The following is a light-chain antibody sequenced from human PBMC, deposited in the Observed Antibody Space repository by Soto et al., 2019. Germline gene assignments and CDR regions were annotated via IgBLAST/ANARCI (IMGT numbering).Light chain of an antibody. J-gene: IGLJ1*01. CDR1: SSDVGSYNL. V-gene: IGLV2-23*01. Sequence: SGANEPAAVTESTGQWIPIYCNGTSSDVGSYNLVSWYQQHPGKAPKLMIYEGSRRPSGVSNRFSGSKSGNPASLTISGLHAYFYADYYMRAYAISSACLHILATGTNFAVL. CDR3: RAYAISSACLHI. CDR2: EGS.